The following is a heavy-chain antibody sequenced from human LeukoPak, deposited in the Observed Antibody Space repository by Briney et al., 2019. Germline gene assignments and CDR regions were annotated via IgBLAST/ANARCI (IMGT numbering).Heavy chain of an antibody. V-gene: IGHV1-8*01. CDR1: GYTFTSYD. J-gene: IGHJ6*02. CDR3: ARGDPLMYYYYYGMDV. CDR2: MSPNSGNT. Sequence: GASVTVSCKASGYTFTSYDINWVRQATGQGLEWIGWMSPNSGNTGYAQKFQGRVTMTRNTSISTAYMELSSLRSEDTAVYYCARGDPLMYYYYYGMDVWGQGTTVTVSS. D-gene: IGHD2-8*01.